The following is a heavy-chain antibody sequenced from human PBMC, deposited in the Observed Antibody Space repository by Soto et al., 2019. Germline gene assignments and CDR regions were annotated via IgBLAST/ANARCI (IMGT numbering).Heavy chain of an antibody. CDR1: GFSLSTSGVG. Sequence: QMNLKESGPTLVKPTQTLKLTCSFSGFSLSTSGVGVGWVRQPPGKALEWLALIYWSGDEHYRPSLKSRLTNNHATSKNQVVLIMTDMDPVDTATYYCARGLASLPVFAFDVWGQGTTVTVSS. CDR2: IYWSGDE. J-gene: IGHJ3*01. V-gene: IGHV2-5*01. D-gene: IGHD3-3*02. CDR3: ARGLASLPVFAFDV.